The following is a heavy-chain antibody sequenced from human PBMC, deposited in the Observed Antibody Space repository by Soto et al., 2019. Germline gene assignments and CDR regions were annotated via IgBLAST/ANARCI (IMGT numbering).Heavy chain of an antibody. V-gene: IGHV4-31*03. Sequence: SETLSLTCTVSGDSISSASYYWSWIRQHPGKGLEWIGFIAYDGGAHYNPSLKSRLAMSVDTSKNQFSLTVNSVTAADTAVYYCARATVVGLKANAAYFDYWGQGTLVTVSS. J-gene: IGHJ4*02. D-gene: IGHD2-15*01. CDR2: IAYDGGA. CDR3: ARATVVGLKANAAYFDY. CDR1: GDSISSASYY.